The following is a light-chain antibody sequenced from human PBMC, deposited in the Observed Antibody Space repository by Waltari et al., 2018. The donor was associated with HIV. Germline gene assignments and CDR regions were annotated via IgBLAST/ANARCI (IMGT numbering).Light chain of an antibody. CDR3: QEYKTYSLYS. CDR2: KAS. Sequence: DIQMTQSPSPLSSSVGDRVSITCRASQNISTWLAWYQQKPGKAPKLLIYKASTLESEVPSRFSGSGSGTEFTLTISSLQPDDFATYYCQEYKTYSLYSFGQGTKLEIK. J-gene: IGKJ2*03. V-gene: IGKV1-5*03. CDR1: QNISTW.